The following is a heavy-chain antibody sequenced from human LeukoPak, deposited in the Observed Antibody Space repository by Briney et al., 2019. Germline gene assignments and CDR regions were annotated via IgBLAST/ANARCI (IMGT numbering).Heavy chain of an antibody. CDR3: ARRIVVVTQPSDY. CDR1: GGSISSSSYY. J-gene: IGHJ4*02. CDR2: INHSGST. D-gene: IGHD3-22*01. Sequence: SETLSLTCTVSGGSISSSSYYWSWIRQPPGKGLEWIGEINHSGSTNYNPSLKSRVTISVDTSKNQFSLKLSSVTAADTAVYYCARRIVVVTQPSDYWGQGTLVTVSS. V-gene: IGHV4-39*07.